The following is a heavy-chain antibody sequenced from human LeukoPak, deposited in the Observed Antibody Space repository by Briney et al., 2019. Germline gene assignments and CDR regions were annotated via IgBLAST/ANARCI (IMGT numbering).Heavy chain of an antibody. Sequence: SETLSLTCTVSGGSISSYYWGWIRQSPGKGLEWIANIFYSGALFSRGDTYYNPSLKSRVTISVDTSKNQFSLKVRSVTAADTAVYYCASQPDSSGWYTNYYGMDVWGQGTTVTVSS. CDR3: ASQPDSSGWYTNYYGMDV. CDR1: GGSISSYY. V-gene: IGHV4-59*04. D-gene: IGHD6-19*01. J-gene: IGHJ6*02. CDR2: IFYSGALFSRGDT.